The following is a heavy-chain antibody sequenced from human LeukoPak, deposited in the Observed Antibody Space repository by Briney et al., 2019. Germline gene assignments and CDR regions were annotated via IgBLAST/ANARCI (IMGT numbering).Heavy chain of an antibody. Sequence: AASVKVSCKASGGTFSSYAISWVRQAPGQGLEWMGGIIPIFSTANYAQKFQGRVTVTRDTSTSTVHMELSGLRSEDTAVYYCARDQEGFDYWGQGTLVTVSS. CDR2: IIPIFSTA. V-gene: IGHV1-69*05. CDR3: ARDQEGFDY. J-gene: IGHJ4*02. CDR1: GGTFSSYA.